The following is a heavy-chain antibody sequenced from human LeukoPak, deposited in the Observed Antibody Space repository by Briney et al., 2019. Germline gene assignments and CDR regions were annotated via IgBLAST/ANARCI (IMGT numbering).Heavy chain of an antibody. D-gene: IGHD2-21*02. J-gene: IGHJ4*02. V-gene: IGHV3-23*01. Sequence: RQXPXXXXXWXSAISGSGGSTYYADSVKGRFTISRDNSKNTLYLQMNSLRAEDTAVYYCAKVAYCGGDCYFPLDYWGQGTLVTVSS. CDR3: AKVAYCGGDCYFPLDY. CDR2: ISGSGGST.